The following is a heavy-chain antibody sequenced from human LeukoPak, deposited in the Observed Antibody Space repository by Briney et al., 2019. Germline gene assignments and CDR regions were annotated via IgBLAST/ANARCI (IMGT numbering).Heavy chain of an antibody. CDR3: ARGRSSMVRGYYYYYMDV. V-gene: IGHV4-38-2*02. Sequence: SETLSLTCTVSGYSISSGYYWGWIRQPPGKGLEWIGSIYHSGRTFYNPSLKSRVTISVDTSKNQFSLKLSSVTAADTAVYYCARGRSSMVRGYYYYYMDVWGKGTTVTISS. D-gene: IGHD3-10*01. J-gene: IGHJ6*03. CDR2: IYHSGRT. CDR1: GYSISSGYY.